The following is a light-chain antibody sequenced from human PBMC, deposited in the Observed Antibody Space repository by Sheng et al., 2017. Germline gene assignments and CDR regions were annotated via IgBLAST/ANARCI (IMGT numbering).Light chain of an antibody. V-gene: IGKV4-1*01. CDR1: RSVLSSSNNKSY. CDR3: QQYYGTPYT. J-gene: IGKJ2*01. Sequence: DIVMTQSPDSLTLSLGERATVNCKSSRSVLSSSNNKSYVAWYQQKPGQPPKLLINWASTRESGVPGRFSGSGSGTGFTLTISSLQAEDVAVYFCQQYYGTPYTFGQGTKLEI. CDR2: WAS.